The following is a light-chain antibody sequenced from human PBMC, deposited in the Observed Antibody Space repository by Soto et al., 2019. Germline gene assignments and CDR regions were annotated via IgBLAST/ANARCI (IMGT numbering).Light chain of an antibody. V-gene: IGKV3-15*01. CDR3: QQYSTSLT. CDR1: ESVGST. J-gene: IGKJ4*02. CDR2: CAY. Sequence: EIFMTQSPSTLSVSPGDKVILSCRASESVGSTLAWYQQKPGQAPRVLIRCAYTRATGVPARFSGSGSGTEFTLTISSLQYEDFAVYYCQQYSTSLTFGGGTNLEIK.